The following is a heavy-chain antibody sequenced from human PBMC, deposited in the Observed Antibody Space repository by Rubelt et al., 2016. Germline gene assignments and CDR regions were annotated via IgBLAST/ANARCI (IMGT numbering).Heavy chain of an antibody. J-gene: IGHJ3*02. V-gene: IGHV3-7*03. D-gene: IGHD6-13*01. CDR1: GFTFSSYW. CDR3: ARDLGSDSSSFGAFDI. CDR2: IKQDGSEE. Sequence: EVQLVESGGGLVQPRGSLRLSCAASGFTFSSYWMSWVRQAPGKGLEWVANIKQDGSEEYYVDSVKGRFTISRDNAKNSRYLQMTSLRAEDTAVYYCARDLGSDSSSFGAFDIWGQGTMVTVSS.